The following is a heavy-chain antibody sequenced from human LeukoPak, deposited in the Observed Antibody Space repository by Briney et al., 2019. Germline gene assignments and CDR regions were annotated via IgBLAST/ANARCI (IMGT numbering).Heavy chain of an antibody. V-gene: IGHV3-23*01. Sequence: GGSPRLSCAASGFTFSSSSISWVRQAPGKGLEWVSAITDAVGSTHYADSVKGRFTISSDNSKNTVYLQMNSLRPEDMAVYYCAKEIFSGLLYIDYWGQGTLVTVSS. J-gene: IGHJ4*02. CDR2: ITDAVGST. CDR1: GFTFSSSS. D-gene: IGHD5-12*01. CDR3: AKEIFSGLLYIDY.